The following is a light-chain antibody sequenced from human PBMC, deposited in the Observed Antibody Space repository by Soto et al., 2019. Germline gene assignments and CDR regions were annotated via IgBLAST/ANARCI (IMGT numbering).Light chain of an antibody. CDR1: SSNIGARYD. J-gene: IGLJ3*02. V-gene: IGLV1-40*01. Sequence: QSVLTQPPSVSGAPGQRLTISCTGSSSNIGARYDVHWYQQLPGTAPKLLIYANTNRPSGVPVRFSGSKSGTSASLAVTGLQAEDEADYYCQSYDSSLSASVFGGGTKLTVL. CDR2: ANT. CDR3: QSYDSSLSASV.